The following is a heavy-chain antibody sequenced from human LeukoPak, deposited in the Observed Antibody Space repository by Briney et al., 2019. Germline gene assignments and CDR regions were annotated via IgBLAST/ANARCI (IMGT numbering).Heavy chain of an antibody. CDR2: INPNSGGT. CDR3: ARGAYNWNVGAYWFDP. Sequence: ASVKVSCKASGYTFTGYYMHWVRQAPGQGLEWMGWINPNSGGTNYAQKFQGRVTMTRDTSISTAYMELSRLRSDDTAVYYCARGAYNWNVGAYWFDPWGQGTLVTVSS. D-gene: IGHD1-1*01. CDR1: GYTFTGYY. V-gene: IGHV1-2*02. J-gene: IGHJ5*02.